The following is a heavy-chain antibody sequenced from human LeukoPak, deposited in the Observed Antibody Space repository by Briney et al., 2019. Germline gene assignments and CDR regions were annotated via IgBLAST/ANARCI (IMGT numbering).Heavy chain of an antibody. CDR2: IYYSGST. D-gene: IGHD3-10*01. Sequence: SETLSLTCTVSGDSISGFYWSWIRQPPGKGLEWIGYIYYSGSTNYNPSLKSRVAISVDTSKNQFSLKLSSVTAADTAVYYCARSMFRWTWDYWGQGTLVTVSS. CDR1: GDSISGFY. V-gene: IGHV4-59*12. CDR3: ARSMFRWTWDY. J-gene: IGHJ4*02.